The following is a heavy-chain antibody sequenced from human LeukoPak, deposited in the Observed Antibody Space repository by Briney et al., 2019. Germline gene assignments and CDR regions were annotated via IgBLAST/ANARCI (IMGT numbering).Heavy chain of an antibody. Sequence: PSETLSLTCSVSGGSISSYYWSWIRQPPGKGLEWIGYIYYSGSTKYNPSLKSRVTISLNTSKNQFSLKLSSVTSADTAVYYCASGAEGSVHNWFDPWGQGTLVTVSS. CDR2: IYYSGST. CDR3: ASGAEGSVHNWFDP. V-gene: IGHV4-59*01. D-gene: IGHD3-10*01. J-gene: IGHJ5*02. CDR1: GGSISSYY.